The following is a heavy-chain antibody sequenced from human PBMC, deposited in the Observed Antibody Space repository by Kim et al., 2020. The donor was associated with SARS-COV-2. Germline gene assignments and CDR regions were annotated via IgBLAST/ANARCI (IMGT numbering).Heavy chain of an antibody. J-gene: IGHJ3*01. CDR2: INHSGST. Sequence: SETLSLTCAVYGGSFRDYYWSWIRQPPGKGLEWIGEINHSGSTNYNPSLKRRATISVETSMNQFSLRLTSVTAADTAVYYCARAAYILVRGVTITQRVGFDVWGLGTMVTVSS. CDR3: ARAAYILVRGVTITQRVGFDV. V-gene: IGHV4-34*01. CDR1: GGSFRDYY. D-gene: IGHD3-10*01.